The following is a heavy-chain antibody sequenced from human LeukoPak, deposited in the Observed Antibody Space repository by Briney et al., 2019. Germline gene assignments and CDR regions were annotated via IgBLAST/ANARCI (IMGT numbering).Heavy chain of an antibody. J-gene: IGHJ3*02. CDR3: ARDSRVRGAYDAFDI. D-gene: IGHD3-10*01. Sequence: GGSLRLSCAASGFTFSSYWMSWVRQAPGKGLEWVSVIYSGDSTYYADSVKGRFTISRDNSKNTLYLQMNSLRAEDTAVYYCARDSRVRGAYDAFDIWGQGTMVTVSS. CDR1: GFTFSSYW. V-gene: IGHV3-53*01. CDR2: IYSGDST.